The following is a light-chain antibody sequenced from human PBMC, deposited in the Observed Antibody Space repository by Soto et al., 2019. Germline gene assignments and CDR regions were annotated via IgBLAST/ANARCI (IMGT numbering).Light chain of an antibody. CDR1: QNVNSN. J-gene: IGKJ1*01. CDR2: VAS. CDR3: QQYNNWPSWT. V-gene: IGKV3-15*01. Sequence: EILMTQSPATLSVSPGERATLSCRASQNVNSNLAWYQQKPGQAPRLLIYVASTRATGIPARFSGSGSGTEFSLTISSLQSEDSAVYYCQQYNNWPSWTVGQGTMVDIK.